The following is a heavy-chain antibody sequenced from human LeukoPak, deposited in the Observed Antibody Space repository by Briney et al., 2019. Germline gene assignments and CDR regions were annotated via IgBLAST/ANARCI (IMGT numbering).Heavy chain of an antibody. CDR3: ATAVYNWNDFFDY. Sequence: ASVKVSCKVSGYTLTELSMHWVRQAPGRGLEWMGGFDPEDGETIYAQKFQGRVTMTEDTSTDTANMELSSLRSEDTAVYYCATAVYNWNDFFDYWGQGTLVTVSS. V-gene: IGHV1-24*01. CDR1: GYTLTELS. CDR2: FDPEDGET. J-gene: IGHJ4*02. D-gene: IGHD1-20*01.